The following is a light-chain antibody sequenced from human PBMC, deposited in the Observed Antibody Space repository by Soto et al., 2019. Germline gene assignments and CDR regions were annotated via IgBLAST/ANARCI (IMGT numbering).Light chain of an antibody. CDR2: GAS. J-gene: IGKJ4*01. V-gene: IGKV3-20*01. Sequence: EIVLTQSPGTLSLSPGERATLSCRASQSVNSRYLAWYQQKPGQAPRLLIYGASSRATGIPDRYSGSGSGTDFTLTISTLETEDFAVYYCQQYGKSPLTFGGGTKVDI. CDR1: QSVNSRY. CDR3: QQYGKSPLT.